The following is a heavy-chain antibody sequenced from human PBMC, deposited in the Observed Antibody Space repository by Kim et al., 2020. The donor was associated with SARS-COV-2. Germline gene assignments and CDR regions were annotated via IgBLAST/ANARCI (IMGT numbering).Heavy chain of an antibody. D-gene: IGHD1-1*01. Sequence: YNADPVKDRFAISRDNSKNALYLQMSSRRDEDTAVYYCEKDRNRQDAFSIWGQGTMVTVSS. V-gene: IGHV3-23*01. J-gene: IGHJ3*02. CDR3: EKDRNRQDAFSI.